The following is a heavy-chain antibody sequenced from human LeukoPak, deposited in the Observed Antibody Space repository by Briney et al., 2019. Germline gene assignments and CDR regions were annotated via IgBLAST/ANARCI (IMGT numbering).Heavy chain of an antibody. J-gene: IGHJ4*02. CDR1: GFTFSSYS. CDR3: ARVLKSSSWYLKSGRHWYYFDY. V-gene: IGHV3-21*01. Sequence: GGSLRLSCAASGFTFSSYSMNWVRQAPGKGLEWVSSISSSSSYIYYADSVKGRFTISRDNAKNSLYLQMNSLRAEDTAVYYCARVLKSSSWYLKSGRHWYYFDYWGQGTLVTVSS. CDR2: ISSSSSYI. D-gene: IGHD6-13*01.